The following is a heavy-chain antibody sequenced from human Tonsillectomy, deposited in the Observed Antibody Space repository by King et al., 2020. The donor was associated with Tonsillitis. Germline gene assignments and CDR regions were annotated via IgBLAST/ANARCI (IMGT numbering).Heavy chain of an antibody. CDR3: ARDYCSSTSCYYYYMDV. V-gene: IGHV1-18*01. J-gene: IGHJ6*03. CDR2: ISAYTGNT. D-gene: IGHD2-2*01. CDR1: GYTFTSYG. Sequence: VQLVESGAEVKKPGASVKISCKASGYTFTSYGISWVRQAPGQGLEWMGWISAYTGNTNDAQKLQGRVTMTTDTSTNTAYMGLRSLRSDDTAVYYCARDYCSSTSCYYYYMDVWGKGTTVTVSS.